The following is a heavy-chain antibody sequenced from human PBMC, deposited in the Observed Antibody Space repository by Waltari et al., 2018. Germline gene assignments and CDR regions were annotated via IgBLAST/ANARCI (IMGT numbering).Heavy chain of an antibody. D-gene: IGHD3-16*01. CDR3: ATFSNWVHDTFDI. J-gene: IGHJ3*02. CDR2: IYGVDST. V-gene: IGHV3-53*01. Sequence: EVQLVESGGGLIQPGGSLRLSCAASGFSVSNSYVSWVRQAPGKGLEWISFIYGVDSTFYVDSVKGRFTVSRDNSKNTVHLQMNSVRVDDTAVYYCATFSNWVHDTFDIWGQGTLVSVSS. CDR1: GFSVSNSY.